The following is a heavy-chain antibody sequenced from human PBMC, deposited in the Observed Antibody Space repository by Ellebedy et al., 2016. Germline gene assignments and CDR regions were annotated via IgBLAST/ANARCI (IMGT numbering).Heavy chain of an antibody. CDR1: GFTFSFYA. V-gene: IGHV4-34*01. J-gene: IGHJ4*02. CDR2: FTHDGNI. Sequence: GSLRLXXAPSGFTFSFYAMSWVRQPPGKGLEWIGEFTHDGNINYNPSLKSRVTISVDTSKNQFSLKLRSVDAADTAVYYCTRGPDYAKTGYWGQGTLVTVSS. CDR3: TRGPDYAKTGY. D-gene: IGHD4-17*01.